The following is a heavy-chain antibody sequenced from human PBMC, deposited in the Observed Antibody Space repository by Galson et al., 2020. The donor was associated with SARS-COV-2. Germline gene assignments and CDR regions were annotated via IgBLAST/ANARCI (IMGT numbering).Heavy chain of an antibody. J-gene: IGHJ4*02. V-gene: IGHV3-23*01. D-gene: IGHD3-22*01. CDR2: ISGSGGST. CDR3: AKDRGDYYDNSGYEY. CDR1: GFTYSSYA. Sequence: GGSLRLSCAGSGFTYSSYAMSWVRQAPGKGLEWVSIISGSGGSTSYADSVKGRFTISRDNSKKTLYLQMNSLRAEDTAVYYCAKDRGDYYDNSGYEYWGQGTLVTVSS.